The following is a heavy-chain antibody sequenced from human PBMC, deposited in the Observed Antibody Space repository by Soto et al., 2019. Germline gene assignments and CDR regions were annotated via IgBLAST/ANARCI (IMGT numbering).Heavy chain of an antibody. J-gene: IGHJ6*03. D-gene: IGHD2-2*01. CDR2: IIPILGIA. CDR3: ASHIVVVPAAIDYYMDV. V-gene: IGHV1-69*02. Sequence: SVKVSCKASGCTFSSYTISWVRQAPGQGLEWMGRIIPILGIANYAQKFQGRVTITADKSTSTAYMELSSLRSEDTAVYYCASHIVVVPAAIDYYMDVWGKGTTVTVSS. CDR1: GCTFSSYT.